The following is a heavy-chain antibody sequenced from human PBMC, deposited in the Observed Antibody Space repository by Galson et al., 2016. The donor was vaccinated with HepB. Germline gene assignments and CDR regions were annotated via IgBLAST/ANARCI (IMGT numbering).Heavy chain of an antibody. CDR2: VSHNGYT. CDR1: GGSFSAHY. J-gene: IGHJ3*01. D-gene: IGHD1-20*01. Sequence: SETLSLTCAVSGGSFSAHYWNWIRQPPGKGLEWIGEVSHNGYTNYNPSLKSRVTMSADASTNQVALNLPSLTATDTALYYCARVRITERVVVPTGYNALDVWGPGTMVTVSS. CDR3: ARVRITERVVVPTGYNALDV. V-gene: IGHV4-34*01.